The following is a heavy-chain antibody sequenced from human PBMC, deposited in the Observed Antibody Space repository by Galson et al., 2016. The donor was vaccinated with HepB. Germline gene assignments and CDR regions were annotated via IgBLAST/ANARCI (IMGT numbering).Heavy chain of an antibody. CDR1: GGSFNNRNYY. CDR2: TYYDGTT. J-gene: IGHJ2*01. D-gene: IGHD3-10*02. Sequence: SETLSLTCSVFGGSFNNRNYYRAWIRQPPGKGLEWIGSTYYDGTTFYNPSLQSRVNVSLHTSHNQLSLRLFSVTAADTAFFYCAREEFSYVGRGPMTRYFDLWGRGILVTVSS. CDR3: AREEFSYVGRGPMTRYFDL. V-gene: IGHV4-39*07.